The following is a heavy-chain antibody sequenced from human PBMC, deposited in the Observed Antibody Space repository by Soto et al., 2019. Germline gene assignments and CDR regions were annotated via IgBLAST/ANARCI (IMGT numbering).Heavy chain of an antibody. CDR1: GGTFSSYA. Sequence: SVKVSCKASGGTFSSYAISWVRQAPGQGLEWMGGIIPICGTANYAQKFQGRVTITADESTSTAYMELSSLTSDDTAVYYCARGRPGGTGYYYYVIDAWGTGTSGTVS. J-gene: IGHJ6*03. V-gene: IGHV1-69*13. CDR3: ARGRPGGTGYYYYVIDA. CDR2: IIPICGTA. D-gene: IGHD1-1*01.